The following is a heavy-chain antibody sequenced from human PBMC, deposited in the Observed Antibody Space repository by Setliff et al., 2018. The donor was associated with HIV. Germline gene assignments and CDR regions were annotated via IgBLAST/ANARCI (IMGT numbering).Heavy chain of an antibody. CDR3: AKDRTVVVITIFDY. Sequence: LRLSCAASGFTFSSYAMSWVRQAPGKGLEWVSAISGSGGSTYCADSVKGRFTISRDNSKNTLYLQMNSLRAEDTAVYYCAKDRTVVVITIFDYWGQGTLVTVSS. D-gene: IGHD3-22*01. V-gene: IGHV3-23*01. J-gene: IGHJ4*02. CDR1: GFTFSSYA. CDR2: ISGSGGST.